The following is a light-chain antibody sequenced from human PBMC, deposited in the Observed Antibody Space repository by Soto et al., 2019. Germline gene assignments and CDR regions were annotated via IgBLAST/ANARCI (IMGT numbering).Light chain of an antibody. V-gene: IGKV3-20*01. CDR1: QSVSSSY. CDR3: QQYDSSPKT. Sequence: EIVLTQSPATLSLSPGERATLSCGASQSVSSSYLAWYQQKPGQAPRLLIYGASSRATGIPDRFSGTGSGTDFTLTISRLEPEDFAVYYCQQYDSSPKTFGQGTKVDI. CDR2: GAS. J-gene: IGKJ1*01.